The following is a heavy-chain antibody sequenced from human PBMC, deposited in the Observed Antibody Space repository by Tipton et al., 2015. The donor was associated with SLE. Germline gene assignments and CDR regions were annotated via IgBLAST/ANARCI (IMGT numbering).Heavy chain of an antibody. CDR1: GGSFSSDTYL. CDR3: AGRGDLVVVTAYLDP. J-gene: IGHJ5*02. V-gene: IGHV4-39*07. Sequence: TLSLTCTVSGGSFSSDTYLWGWIRQPPGKGLEWIGDIYYTGSTYYNPSLKSRVTISVDTSKNQFSLKLSSVTAADTAVYYCAGRGDLVVVTAYLDPWGQGTLVTVSS. CDR2: IYYTGST. D-gene: IGHD2-21*02.